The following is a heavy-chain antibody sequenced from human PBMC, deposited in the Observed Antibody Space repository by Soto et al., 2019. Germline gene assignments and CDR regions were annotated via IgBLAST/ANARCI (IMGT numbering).Heavy chain of an antibody. D-gene: IGHD1-1*01. J-gene: IGHJ4*02. CDR2: IIGGDGPT. CDR3: AKDKRPDGVWDIDN. Sequence: EGSRSLPCVASGFTFRSHTMPWVRQAPGRGLEWVASIIGGDGPTYYADSVKGRFTISRDNSKSALYLQMNNLRAEDTAVYYCAKDKRPDGVWDIDNWGQGTLVTLSS. CDR1: GFTFRSHT. V-gene: IGHV3-23*01.